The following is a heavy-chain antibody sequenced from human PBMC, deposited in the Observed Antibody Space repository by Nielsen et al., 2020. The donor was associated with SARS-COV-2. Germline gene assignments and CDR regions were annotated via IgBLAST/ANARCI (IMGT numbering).Heavy chain of an antibody. V-gene: IGHV3-64D*09. J-gene: IGHJ4*02. CDR3: VKANGIYYGSGMYY. CDR1: GFTFSSYA. Sequence: GESLKISCSASGFTFSSYAMHWVRQAPGKGLEYVSAISSKGGSTYYADSVKGRFTISRDNSKNTLYLQMSSLRAEDTAMYYCVKANGIYYGSGMYYWGQGTLVTVSS. D-gene: IGHD3-10*01. CDR2: ISSKGGST.